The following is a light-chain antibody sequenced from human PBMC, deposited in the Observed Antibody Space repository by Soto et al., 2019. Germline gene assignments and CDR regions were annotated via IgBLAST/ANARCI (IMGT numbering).Light chain of an antibody. CDR3: QQYGSSPHT. CDR1: QSVSSSY. J-gene: IGKJ2*01. V-gene: IGKV3-20*01. CDR2: GAS. Sequence: EIVLTQSPGTLSLSPGERATLSCRASQSVSSSYLAWYQQKPGQAPRLLIYGASSRATGIPDRFSGSGSGKDFTLTISRLEPEEFAVYYCQQYGSSPHTFGQGTKLEIK.